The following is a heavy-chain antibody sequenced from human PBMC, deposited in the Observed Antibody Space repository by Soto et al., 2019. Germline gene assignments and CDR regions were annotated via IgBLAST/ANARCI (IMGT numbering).Heavy chain of an antibody. CDR1: GGSFSDYS. V-gene: IGHV4-34*01. J-gene: IGHJ4*02. Sequence: PSETLSLTCAVYGGSFSDYSWTRIRQPPGKGLEWIGEINHSGSTNYNPSLKSRVTISVHTSSSQFSLELSSVTAADTAVYYCARGLISGSHYSGGWYYFDSWGQGTQVTVSS. CDR3: ARGLISGSHYSGGWYYFDS. D-gene: IGHD1-26*01. CDR2: INHSGST.